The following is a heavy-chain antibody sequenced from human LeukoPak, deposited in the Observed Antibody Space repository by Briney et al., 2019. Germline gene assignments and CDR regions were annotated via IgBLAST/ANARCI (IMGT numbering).Heavy chain of an antibody. V-gene: IGHV3-21*04. CDR2: ISTGSSYI. CDR3: ARGFGSGWSGY. Sequence: GGSLRLSCAASGFTFSTYTMNWVRQAPGKGLEWVSSISTGSSYIYYADSVRGRFTISRDNAKNSLYLQMNNLRAADTAVYYCARGFGSGWSGYWGQGTLVTVSS. D-gene: IGHD6-19*01. CDR1: GFTFSTYT. J-gene: IGHJ4*02.